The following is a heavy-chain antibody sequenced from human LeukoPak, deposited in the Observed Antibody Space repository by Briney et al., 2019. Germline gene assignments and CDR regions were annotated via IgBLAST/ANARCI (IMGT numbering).Heavy chain of an antibody. CDR1: GGSISSYY. CDR2: INHSGST. D-gene: IGHD6-19*01. CDR3: ARRGAYSSGWYNEYYFDY. J-gene: IGHJ4*02. Sequence: SETLSLTCTVSGGSISSYYWSWIRQPPGKGLEWIGEINHSGSTNYNPSLKSRVTISVDTSKNQFSLKLSSVTAADTAVYYCARRGAYSSGWYNEYYFDYWGRGTLVTVSS. V-gene: IGHV4-34*01.